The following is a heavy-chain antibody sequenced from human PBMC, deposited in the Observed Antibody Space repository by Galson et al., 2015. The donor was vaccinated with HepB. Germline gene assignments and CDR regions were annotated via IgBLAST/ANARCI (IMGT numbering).Heavy chain of an antibody. CDR2: ISYDGSNK. Sequence: SLRLSCAASGFTFSSYGMHWVRQAPGKRLEWVAVISYDGSNKYYADSVKGRFTISRDNSKNTLYLQMNSLRAEDTAVYYCARTKDYWGQGTLVTVSS. V-gene: IGHV3-30*03. CDR3: ARTKDY. J-gene: IGHJ4*02. CDR1: GFTFSSYG.